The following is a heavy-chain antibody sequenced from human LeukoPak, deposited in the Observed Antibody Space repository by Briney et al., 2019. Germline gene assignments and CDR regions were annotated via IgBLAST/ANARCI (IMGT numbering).Heavy chain of an antibody. Sequence: GGSLRLSCAASGFTLSSYSMNWVRQAPGKGLEWVSSISSSSSYIYYADSVKGRFTISRDNAKNSLYLQMNSLRAEDTAVYYCARGEEGEPAAMLDYWGQGTLVTVSS. CDR1: GFTLSSYS. J-gene: IGHJ4*02. CDR2: ISSSSSYI. CDR3: ARGEEGEPAAMLDY. D-gene: IGHD2-2*01. V-gene: IGHV3-21*01.